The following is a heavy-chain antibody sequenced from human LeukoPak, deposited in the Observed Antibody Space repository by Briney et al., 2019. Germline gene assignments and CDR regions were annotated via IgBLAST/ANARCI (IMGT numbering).Heavy chain of an antibody. V-gene: IGHV4-61*02. CDR3: ARAVCSSTSCLPEWFDP. CDR2: IYTSGST. CDR1: GGSISSSSYY. J-gene: IGHJ5*02. Sequence: PSETLSLTCTVSGGSISSSSYYWSWIRQPAGKGLEWIGRIYTSGSTNYNPSLKSRVTISVDTSKNQFSLKLSSVTAADTAVYYCARAVCSSTSCLPEWFDPWGQGTLVTVS. D-gene: IGHD2-2*01.